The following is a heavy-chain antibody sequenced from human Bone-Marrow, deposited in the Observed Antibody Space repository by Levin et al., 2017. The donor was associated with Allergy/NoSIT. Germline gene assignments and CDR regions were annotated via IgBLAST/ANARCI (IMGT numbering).Heavy chain of an antibody. V-gene: IGHV3-23*01. CDR2: ISGPGDRT. Sequence: GGSLRLSCSGSGYTFRSYAMTWVRQAPGKGLEWVSGISGPGDRTYYADSVTGRFVISRDNSQNTLFLQMNDLKGEDPAIYYCAIGYDSSGYYPQYYFDYWGQGALVTVSS. CDR1: GYTFRSYA. CDR3: AIGYDSSGYYPQYYFDY. D-gene: IGHD3-22*01. J-gene: IGHJ4*02.